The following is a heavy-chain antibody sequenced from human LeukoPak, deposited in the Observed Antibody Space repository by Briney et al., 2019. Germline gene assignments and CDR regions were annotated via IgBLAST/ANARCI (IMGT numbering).Heavy chain of an antibody. V-gene: IGHV3-64D*06. D-gene: IGHD6-13*01. J-gene: IGHJ4*02. CDR2: ISANGGST. CDR1: GFIISDYA. Sequence: GGSLRLSCSASGFIISDYAMHWVRQAPGKGLEYVSGISANGGSTHYADSVKGRFTISRDTSKNTLYLQMSSLRAEDTAIYYCVKDLYKGDSASWYFFHYWGQGTLVTVSS. CDR3: VKDLYKGDSASWYFFHY.